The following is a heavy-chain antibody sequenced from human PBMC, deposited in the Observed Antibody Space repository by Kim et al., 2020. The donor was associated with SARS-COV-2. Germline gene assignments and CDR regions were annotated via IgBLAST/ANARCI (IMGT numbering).Heavy chain of an antibody. Sequence: GGSLRLSCAASGFTFSSYSMNWVRQAPGKGLEWVSSISSSSSYIYYADSVKGRFTISRDNAKNSLYLQMNSLRAEDTAVYYCARDPPERWLQPSWGQGTLVTVSS. D-gene: IGHD5-12*01. CDR3: ARDPPERWLQPS. CDR2: ISSSSSYI. J-gene: IGHJ4*02. V-gene: IGHV3-21*01. CDR1: GFTFSSYS.